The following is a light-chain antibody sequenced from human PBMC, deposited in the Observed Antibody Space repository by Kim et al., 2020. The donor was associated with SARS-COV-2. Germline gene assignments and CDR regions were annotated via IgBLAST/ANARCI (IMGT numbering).Light chain of an antibody. CDR2: GAS. Sequence: VSPGERATLYCRASQSVSSNLAWYQQKPGQAPRLLIYGASTRATGIPARFSGSGSGTEFTLTISSLQSEDFAVYYCQQYNNWPFTFGPGTKVDIK. J-gene: IGKJ3*01. V-gene: IGKV3-15*01. CDR3: QQYNNWPFT. CDR1: QSVSSN.